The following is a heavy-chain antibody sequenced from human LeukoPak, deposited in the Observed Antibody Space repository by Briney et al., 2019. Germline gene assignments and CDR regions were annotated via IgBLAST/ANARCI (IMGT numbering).Heavy chain of an antibody. CDR2: IYYSGST. CDR1: GGSISSYY. D-gene: IGHD5-18*01. Sequence: SETLSLTCTVSGGSISSYYWSWIRQPPGKGLEWIGYIYYSGSTNYNPSLKSRVTISVDTSKNQFSLKLSSVTAADTAVYYCARGALISYSYGPFDYWGQGTLVTVSS. CDR3: ARGALISYSYGPFDY. V-gene: IGHV4-59*01. J-gene: IGHJ4*02.